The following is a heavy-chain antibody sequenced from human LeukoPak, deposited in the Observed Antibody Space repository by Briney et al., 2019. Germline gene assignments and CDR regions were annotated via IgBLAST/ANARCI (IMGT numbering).Heavy chain of an antibody. CDR2: IISSSSYI. V-gene: IGHV3-21*06. CDR3: ARDPEHGDYYYYYYMDV. D-gene: IGHD4-17*01. CDR1: GFTFRTYS. J-gene: IGHJ6*03. Sequence: GGSLRLSCAASGFTFRTYSMNWVRRAPGKGLEWVSSIISSSSYIYYAASVKGRFTISRDNAKNSLYLQMSSLRAEDTAVYYCARDPEHGDYYYYYYMDVWGKGTTVTVSS.